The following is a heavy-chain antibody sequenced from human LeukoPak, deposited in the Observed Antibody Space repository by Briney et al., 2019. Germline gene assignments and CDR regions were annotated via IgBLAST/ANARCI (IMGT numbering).Heavy chain of an antibody. V-gene: IGHV4-31*03. Sequence: SQTLSLTCTLSGGSISSGGYYWSWIRQHPAKGLEWIGYIYYSGSTYYNPSLKSRVTISVDTSKNQFSLKLSSVTAADAAVYYCARVRGRWFDPWGQGTLVTVSS. J-gene: IGHJ5*02. CDR2: IYYSGST. CDR1: GGSISSGGYY. CDR3: ARVRGRWFDP.